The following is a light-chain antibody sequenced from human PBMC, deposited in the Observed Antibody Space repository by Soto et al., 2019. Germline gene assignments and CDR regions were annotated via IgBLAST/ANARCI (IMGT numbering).Light chain of an antibody. Sequence: DIVMTQSPLSLPVTPGEPASISCRSSQSLLHSNGYNYLDWYLQKPGQSPQLLIYLGSNRASGVPARFSGSGSGTDFTLKISRVEAEDFGVYYCMQALQTPFTFGPGTKVDIK. CDR3: MQALQTPFT. J-gene: IGKJ3*01. CDR2: LGS. V-gene: IGKV2-28*01. CDR1: QSLLHSNGYNY.